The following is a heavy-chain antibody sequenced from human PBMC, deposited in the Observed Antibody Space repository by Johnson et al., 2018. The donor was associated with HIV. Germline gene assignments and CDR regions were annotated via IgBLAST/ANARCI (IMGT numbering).Heavy chain of an antibody. CDR1: GFTFSTYG. J-gene: IGHJ3*02. Sequence: QVQLVESGGGVVQPGRSLRLSCAASGFTFSTYGMHWVRQAPGKGLEWVSVIYSGGSTYYADSVKGRFTISRDNSKNTLYLQMNSLRAEDTAVYYWAREDGDSSSWAGAFDIWGQGTMVTVSS. CDR3: AREDGDSSSWAGAFDI. D-gene: IGHD6-13*01. V-gene: IGHV3-NL1*01. CDR2: IYSGGST.